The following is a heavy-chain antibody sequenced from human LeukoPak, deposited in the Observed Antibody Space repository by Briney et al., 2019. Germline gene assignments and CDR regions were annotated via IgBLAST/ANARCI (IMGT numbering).Heavy chain of an antibody. CDR1: GDSIDNYY. CDR2: IYSSGST. V-gene: IGHV4-4*07. CDR3: AKEPHRSYSSSLNGWFDP. J-gene: IGHJ5*02. Sequence: SETLSLTCTVSGDSIDNYYWNWIRQRAGKGLEWIGRIYSSGSTNYNPSLKGRVSMSVDTSKNQFSLKLNSVTAADTAVYYCAKEPHRSYSSSLNGWFDPWGQGTLVTVSS. D-gene: IGHD6-13*01.